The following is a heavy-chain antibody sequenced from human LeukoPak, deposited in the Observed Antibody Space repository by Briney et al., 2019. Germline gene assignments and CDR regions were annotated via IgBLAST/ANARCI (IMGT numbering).Heavy chain of an antibody. CDR2: ISSSSTM. J-gene: IGHJ5*02. D-gene: IGHD4-11*01. Sequence: GGSLRLSCAASGFTLSDFNMNWVRQAPGKGLEWVSYISSSSTMSYADSVRGRFTISRDNAKNSLYLQMNSLRAEDTAVYYCARDREYTDYLHNWFDPWGQGTLVTVSS. CDR1: GFTLSDFN. V-gene: IGHV3-69-1*01. CDR3: ARDREYTDYLHNWFDP.